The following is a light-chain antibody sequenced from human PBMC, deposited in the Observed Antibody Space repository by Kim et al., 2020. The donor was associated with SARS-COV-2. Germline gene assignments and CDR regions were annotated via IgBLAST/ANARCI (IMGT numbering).Light chain of an antibody. Sequence: LSPGERATLSCRASQSVSSSYLAWYQQKPGQTPRLVIYGASSRATGIPDRFSASGSGTDFTLTISRLESEDFAVYYCQQFGSSPYTFGQGTKLEIK. CDR2: GAS. CDR3: QQFGSSPYT. V-gene: IGKV3-20*01. CDR1: QSVSSSY. J-gene: IGKJ2*01.